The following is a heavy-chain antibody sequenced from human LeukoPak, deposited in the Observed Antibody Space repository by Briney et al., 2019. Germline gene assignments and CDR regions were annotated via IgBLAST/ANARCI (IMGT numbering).Heavy chain of an antibody. Sequence: SETLSLTCTVSGGSISSSSYHWGWIRQPPGKGLGWIGSIYYSGSTYYNPSLKSRVTISVDTSKNQFSLKLSSVTAADTAVYYCARPNPYYDFWSGPFDYWGQGTLVTVSS. CDR2: IYYSGST. J-gene: IGHJ4*02. CDR3: ARPNPYYDFWSGPFDY. CDR1: GGSISSSSYH. V-gene: IGHV4-39*01. D-gene: IGHD3-3*01.